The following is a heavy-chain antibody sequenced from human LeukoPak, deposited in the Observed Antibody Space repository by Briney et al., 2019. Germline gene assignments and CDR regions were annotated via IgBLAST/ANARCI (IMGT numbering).Heavy chain of an antibody. CDR3: ARGVSVVVPAAPRPLDY. CDR1: GFTFSSYA. CDR2: ISDSGGST. D-gene: IGHD2-2*01. J-gene: IGHJ4*02. V-gene: IGHV3-23*01. Sequence: GGSLRLSCAASGFTFSSYAMSWVRQAPGKGLEWVSAISDSGGSTYYADSVKGRFTISRDNAKNSLYLQMNSLRAEDTAVYYCARGVSVVVPAAPRPLDYWGQGTLVTVSS.